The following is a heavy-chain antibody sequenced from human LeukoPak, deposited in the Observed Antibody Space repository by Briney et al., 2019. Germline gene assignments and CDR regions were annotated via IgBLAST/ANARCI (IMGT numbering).Heavy chain of an antibody. CDR3: ARRGTTVTTGYYYYYMDV. D-gene: IGHD4-17*01. V-gene: IGHV1-69*05. Sequence: SVKVSCKASGGTFSSYAISWVRQAPGQGLEWMGGIIPIFGTANYAQKFQGRVTMTRDMSTSTVYMELSSLRSEDTAVYYCARRGTTVTTGYYYYYMDVWGKGTTVTVSS. CDR2: IIPIFGTA. CDR1: GGTFSSYA. J-gene: IGHJ6*03.